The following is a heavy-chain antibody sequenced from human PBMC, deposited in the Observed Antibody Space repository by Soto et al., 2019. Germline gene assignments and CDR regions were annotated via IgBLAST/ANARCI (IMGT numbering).Heavy chain of an antibody. Sequence: QVQLVESGGGVVQPGRSLRLSCAASGFTFSSYAMHWVRQAPGKGLEWVAVKSYDGSNKYYADSVKGRFTISRDNSKNTLYLQMNSLRAEDTAVYYCAGAVGWTNIDYWGQGTLVTVSS. D-gene: IGHD6-19*01. CDR3: AGAVGWTNIDY. CDR1: GFTFSSYA. J-gene: IGHJ4*02. V-gene: IGHV3-30-3*01. CDR2: KSYDGSNK.